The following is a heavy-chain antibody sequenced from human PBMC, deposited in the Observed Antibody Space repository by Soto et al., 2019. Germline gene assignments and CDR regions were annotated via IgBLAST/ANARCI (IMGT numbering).Heavy chain of an antibody. D-gene: IGHD6-19*01. V-gene: IGHV5-10-1*01. CDR3: VFWGGGQWLVYDVFDI. J-gene: IGHJ3*02. CDR2: IDPSDSYT. Sequence: GESLKISCKGSGYSFTSYWISWVRQMPGKGLEWMGRIDPSDSYTNYSPSFQGHVTISADKSISTAYLQWSSLRASDTAMYYCVFWGGGQWLVYDVFDIWGQGTMVTVSS. CDR1: GYSFTSYW.